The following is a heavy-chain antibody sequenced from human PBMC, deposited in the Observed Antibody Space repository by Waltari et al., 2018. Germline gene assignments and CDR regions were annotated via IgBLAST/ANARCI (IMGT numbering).Heavy chain of an antibody. CDR1: GFTFSSYA. J-gene: IGHJ4*02. CDR2: FSGSVGVR. Sequence: EVQLLESGGGLVQPGGSLRLSCAASGFTFSSYAMSWVRQAPGKGVEWVSAFSGSVGVRSYADSVKGRFIISRDNSKNPLYLQMNSLRAEETAVYYCADRGGSTSDYWGQGTLVTVSS. D-gene: IGHD3-16*01. V-gene: IGHV3-23*01. CDR3: ADRGGSTSDY.